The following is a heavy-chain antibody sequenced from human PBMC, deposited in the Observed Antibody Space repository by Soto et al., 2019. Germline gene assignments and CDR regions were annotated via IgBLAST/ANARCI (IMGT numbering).Heavy chain of an antibody. Sequence: GGALRLSWAASGCTFSGYARSWVRQAPGKGLEWVSAISGSGGSTYYADSVKGRFTISRDNSKNTLYLQMNSLRAEDTAVYYCATHAPYYDVWSAYHYCCHGTLVTVSS. D-gene: IGHD3-3*01. CDR1: GCTFSGYA. J-gene: IGHJ4*01. V-gene: IGHV3-23*01. CDR2: ISGSGGST. CDR3: ATHAPYYDVWSAYHY.